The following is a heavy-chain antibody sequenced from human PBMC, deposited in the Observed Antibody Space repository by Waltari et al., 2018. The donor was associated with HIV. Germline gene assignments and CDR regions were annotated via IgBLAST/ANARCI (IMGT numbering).Heavy chain of an antibody. V-gene: IGHV5-51*01. D-gene: IGHD6-19*01. CDR3: ARASQWLEGVFDY. CDR2: IFPGDSET. Sequence: EVQLVQSGAEVKKPGESMKNSCKGSGYSFTSYWIGWVRQMPGKGLEWMGIIFPGDSETRYNPSFQGQITISTDKSISTAYLQWSSLKASDTAMYYCARASQWLEGVFDYWGQGTLVTVSS. J-gene: IGHJ4*02. CDR1: GYSFTSYW.